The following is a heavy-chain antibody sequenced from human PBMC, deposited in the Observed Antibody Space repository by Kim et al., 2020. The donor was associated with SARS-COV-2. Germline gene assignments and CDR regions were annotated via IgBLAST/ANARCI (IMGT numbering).Heavy chain of an antibody. J-gene: IGHJ5*02. CDR3: ARGVIQFGFGELFSWFDP. CDR2: INHSGST. Sequence: SETLSLTCAVYGGSFSGYYWSWIRQPPGKGLEWIGEINHSGSTNYNPSLKSRVTISVDTSKNQFSLKLSSVTAADTAVYYCARGVIQFGFGELFSWFDPWGQGTLVTVSS. V-gene: IGHV4-34*01. CDR1: GGSFSGYY. D-gene: IGHD3-10*01.